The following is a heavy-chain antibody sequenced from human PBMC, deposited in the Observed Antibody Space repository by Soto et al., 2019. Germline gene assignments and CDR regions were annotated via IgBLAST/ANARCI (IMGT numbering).Heavy chain of an antibody. V-gene: IGHV5-51*01. Sequence: PGESLKISCKGSGYSFTSYWIGWVRQMPGKGLEWMGIIYPGDSDTRYSPSFQGQVTISADKSISTAYLQWSSLKASDTAMYYCARMEFYCSGGSCYRGNYYYYYGMDVWGQGTTVTVSS. D-gene: IGHD2-15*01. CDR2: IYPGDSDT. CDR3: ARMEFYCSGGSCYRGNYYYYYGMDV. J-gene: IGHJ6*02. CDR1: GYSFTSYW.